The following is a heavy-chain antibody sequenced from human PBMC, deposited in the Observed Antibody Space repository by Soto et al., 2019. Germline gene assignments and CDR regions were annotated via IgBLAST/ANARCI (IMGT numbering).Heavy chain of an antibody. CDR2: IRSKGHNYAT. CDR3: TRDLFSYDYSGILWFDP. CDR1: GFAFSGSA. J-gene: IGHJ5*02. V-gene: IGHV3-73*02. D-gene: IGHD3-16*01. Sequence: EVQLVESRGGLVQPGGSLKLSCAASGFAFSGSAMYWVRQASGKGPEWVGRIRSKGHNYATEYAASVKGRFTISRDDSKKTAYLQMNSLQTEDTAVYYCTRDLFSYDYSGILWFDPWGQGTLVTVSS.